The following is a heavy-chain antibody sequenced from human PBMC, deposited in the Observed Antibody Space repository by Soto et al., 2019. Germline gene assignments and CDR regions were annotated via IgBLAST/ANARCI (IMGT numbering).Heavy chain of an antibody. CDR3: ARFDIEARPPT. CDR2: ISSDGSST. Sequence: EVQLVESGGGLVQPGGSLRLSCAASGFSFSCCWMHWGRQVPGKGLVWVSRISSDGSSTAYADAVKGRFTISRDNAKNTLYLEMNSLSAEDTAVYYCARFDIEARPPTWGLGTVVTVSS. J-gene: IGHJ3*01. CDR1: GFSFSCCW. V-gene: IGHV3-74*01. D-gene: IGHD3-10*01.